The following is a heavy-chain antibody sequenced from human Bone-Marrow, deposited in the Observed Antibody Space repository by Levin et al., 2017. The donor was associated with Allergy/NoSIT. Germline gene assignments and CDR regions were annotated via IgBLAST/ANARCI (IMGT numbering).Heavy chain of an antibody. CDR1: GFTFSNYA. J-gene: IGHJ4*02. Sequence: QTGGSLRLSCLASGFTFSNYAMHWVRQAPGKGLEWVAVISQDGRRDYYADSVKGRFTISRDNSKNTVYLQVNSLRADDTAVYYCARPLGYAFFTAACVYWGQGTRVTVSS. V-gene: IGHV3-30*04. CDR3: ARPLGYAFFTAACVY. D-gene: IGHD3-16*01. CDR2: ISQDGRRD.